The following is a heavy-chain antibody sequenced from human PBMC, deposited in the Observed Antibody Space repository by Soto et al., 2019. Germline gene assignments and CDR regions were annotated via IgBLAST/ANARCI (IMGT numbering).Heavy chain of an antibody. Sequence: PXETLCLTCTVSGCSISSYYWSWIRQAPGKGLEWIGYIYYCGSTNYNPSLKSRFTISVDTSKNQFSLKLSSGTAADTAVYYCARKSRVGWFDHWGQGTLVTVSS. D-gene: IGHD1-26*01. CDR1: GCSISSYY. V-gene: IGHV4-59*01. CDR2: IYYCGST. J-gene: IGHJ5*02. CDR3: ARKSRVGWFDH.